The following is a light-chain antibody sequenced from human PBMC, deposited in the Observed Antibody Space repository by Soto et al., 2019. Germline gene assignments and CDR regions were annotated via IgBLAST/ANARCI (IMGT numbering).Light chain of an antibody. Sequence: DIPMTQSPSSLSASVGDSVTITCRASQGINKFLAWFQQKPGTAPKSLISTVSRLQSGVPSRFSGSGSGTHFTLTINNLQPEDFATYYCQQYESFPLTFGGGTRVEIK. CDR2: TVS. J-gene: IGKJ4*01. CDR1: QGINKF. CDR3: QQYESFPLT. V-gene: IGKV1-16*01.